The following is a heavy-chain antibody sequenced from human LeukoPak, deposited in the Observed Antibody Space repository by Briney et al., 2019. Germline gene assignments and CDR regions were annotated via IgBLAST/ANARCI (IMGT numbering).Heavy chain of an antibody. CDR3: AKAPVTSCRGAFCYPFDY. CDR1: GFTCSSFW. D-gene: IGHD2-15*01. V-gene: IGHV3-7*03. CDR2: INQAECEK. J-gene: IGHJ4*02. Sequence: GRSPRLSCVTSGFTCSSFWMSWVRQAPGNGLELVANINQAECEKYYVDYVQSRFTNSRDNDKKSLYLQMNSLRAEDAAVYYCAKAPVTSCRGAFCYPFDYWGQGTLVTVSS.